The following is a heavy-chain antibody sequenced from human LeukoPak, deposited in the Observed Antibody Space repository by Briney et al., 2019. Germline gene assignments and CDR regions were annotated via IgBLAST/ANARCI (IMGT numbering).Heavy chain of an antibody. J-gene: IGHJ4*02. CDR1: GFTFSSYS. V-gene: IGHV3-21*01. CDR3: ARDKSAMVDITYFDY. CDR2: ISSSSSYI. D-gene: IGHD5-18*01. Sequence: GGSLRLSCAASGFTFSSYSMNWVRQAPGKGLEWVSSISSSSSYIYYADSVKGRFTISRDNAKNSLCLQMNSLRAEDTAVYYCARDKSAMVDITYFDYWGQGTLVTVSS.